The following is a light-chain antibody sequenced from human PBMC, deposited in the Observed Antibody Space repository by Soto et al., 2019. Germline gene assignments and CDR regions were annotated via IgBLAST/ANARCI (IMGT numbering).Light chain of an antibody. Sequence: EIVLTQSPATLSLSPGERATLSCRASQSVSSYLAWSQQKPGQAPRLLIYDASNRATGIPARLSGSGSGTDFTLTISSLEPEDFAVYYCKQRSHWGLNFGGGTKVEIK. CDR2: DAS. CDR3: KQRSHWGLN. J-gene: IGKJ4*01. CDR1: QSVSSY. V-gene: IGKV3-11*01.